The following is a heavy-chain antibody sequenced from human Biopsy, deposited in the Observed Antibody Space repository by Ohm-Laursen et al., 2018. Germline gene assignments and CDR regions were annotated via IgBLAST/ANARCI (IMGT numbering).Heavy chain of an antibody. CDR2: IYPGGST. CDR1: GGDINNYY. D-gene: IGHD3-22*01. CDR3: ASVVLGPTNDAFDL. Sequence: TLSLTCNVSGGDINNYYWSWIRQPAGKGLEWIGRIYPGGSTIYNPSLKSRVTMSVGTSKKQLSLGLRSGTAADTAMYYCASVVLGPTNDAFDLWGQGTMVVVSS. V-gene: IGHV4-4*07. J-gene: IGHJ3*01.